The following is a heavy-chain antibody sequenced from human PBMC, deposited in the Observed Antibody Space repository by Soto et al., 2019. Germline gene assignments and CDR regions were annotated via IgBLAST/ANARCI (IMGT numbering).Heavy chain of an antibody. D-gene: IGHD6-6*01. V-gene: IGHV3-30*18. CDR3: AKDLGSGYSSSSYYYYGMDV. CDR2: ISYDGSNK. Sequence: GGSLRLSCAASGFTFSSYGMHWVRQAPGKGLEWVAVISYDGSNKYYADSVKDRFTISRDNSKNTLYLQMNSLRAEDTAVYYCAKDLGSGYSSSSYYYYGMDVWGQGTTVTVSS. J-gene: IGHJ6*02. CDR1: GFTFSSYG.